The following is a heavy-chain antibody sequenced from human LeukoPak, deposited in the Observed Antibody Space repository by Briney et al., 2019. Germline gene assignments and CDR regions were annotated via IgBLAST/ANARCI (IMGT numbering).Heavy chain of an antibody. D-gene: IGHD1-1*01. CDR2: ISYDGSNK. V-gene: IGHV3-30*03. CDR1: GFTFSNCG. J-gene: IGHJ4*02. Sequence: GGSLRLSCAASGFTFSNCGMHWVRQAPGKGPEWVTLISYDGSNKFCADSVKGRFTISRDNSKNILYLQMDSLRPEDTAVFYCARGRAFRGTMTLFDNWGRGTLVTVSS. CDR3: ARGRAFRGTMTLFDN.